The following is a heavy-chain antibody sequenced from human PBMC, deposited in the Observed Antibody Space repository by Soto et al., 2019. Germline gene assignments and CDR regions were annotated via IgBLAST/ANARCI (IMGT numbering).Heavy chain of an antibody. V-gene: IGHV3-73*01. Sequence: GSLRLSCAASGFTFSGSAMHWVRQASGKGLEWVGRIRSKANSYATAYTASVKGRFTISRDDSKNTAYLQMNSLKTEDTVVYYCTITPEIQAAAGLEKLYYYYYMDVWGQGTTVTVSS. CDR1: GFTFSGSA. J-gene: IGHJ6*03. D-gene: IGHD6-13*01. CDR2: IRSKANSYAT. CDR3: TITPEIQAAAGLEKLYYYYYMDV.